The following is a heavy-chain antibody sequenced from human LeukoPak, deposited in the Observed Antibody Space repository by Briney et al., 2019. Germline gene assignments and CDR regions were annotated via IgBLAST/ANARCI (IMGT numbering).Heavy chain of an antibody. CDR1: GGSISSYY. Sequence: KSSETLSLTCTVSGGSISSYYWSWIRQPPGKGLEWIGYIYYSGSTNYNPSLKSRVTISVDTSKNQFSLKLSSVTAADTAVYYCARGDFWSGYIDYWGQGTLVTVSS. J-gene: IGHJ4*02. D-gene: IGHD3-3*01. CDR2: IYYSGST. CDR3: ARGDFWSGYIDY. V-gene: IGHV4-59*01.